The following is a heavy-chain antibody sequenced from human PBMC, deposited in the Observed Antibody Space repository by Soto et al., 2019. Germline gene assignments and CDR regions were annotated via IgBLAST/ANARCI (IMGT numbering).Heavy chain of an antibody. V-gene: IGHV4-39*01. D-gene: IGHD3-22*01. J-gene: IGHJ4*02. Sequence: QLQLQESGPGLVKPSETLSLTCTVSGGSISSSSYYWGWIRQPPGKGLEWIGSIYYSGSTYYNPSLKSRVTISVDTSKNQFSLKLSSVTAADTAVYYCAGTSSAYDPRTVDYWGQGTLVTVSS. CDR3: AGTSSAYDPRTVDY. CDR1: GGSISSSSYY. CDR2: IYYSGST.